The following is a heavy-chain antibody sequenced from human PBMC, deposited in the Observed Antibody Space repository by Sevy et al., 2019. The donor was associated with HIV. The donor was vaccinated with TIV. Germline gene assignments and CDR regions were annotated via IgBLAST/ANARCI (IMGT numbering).Heavy chain of an antibody. CDR2: ISSGSGTI. V-gene: IGHV3-48*02. J-gene: IGHJ4*02. CDR1: GFTFGSYS. Sequence: GGSLRLSCEGSGFTFGSYSMNWVRQPPGKGLEWILYISSGSGTIVYADSVKGRFTVSRDIAKKSLSLQMNSLTDEDTAVYYCVRAPDSSGWYDGAYFDSWGQGTLVTVSS. D-gene: IGHD6-19*01. CDR3: VRAPDSSGWYDGAYFDS.